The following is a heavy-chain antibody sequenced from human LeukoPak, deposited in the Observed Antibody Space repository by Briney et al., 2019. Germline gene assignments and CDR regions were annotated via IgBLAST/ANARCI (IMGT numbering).Heavy chain of an antibody. CDR3: AKVRIGYSSGWFYLDAFDI. D-gene: IGHD6-19*01. Sequence: AGGSLRLSCAASGFTFSSYAMSWVRQAPGKGLEWVSAISGSGGSTYYADSVKGRFTISRDNSKNTLYLQMNSLRAEDTAVYYCAKVRIGYSSGWFYLDAFDIWGQGTMVTVSS. CDR2: ISGSGGST. J-gene: IGHJ3*02. CDR1: GFTFSSYA. V-gene: IGHV3-23*01.